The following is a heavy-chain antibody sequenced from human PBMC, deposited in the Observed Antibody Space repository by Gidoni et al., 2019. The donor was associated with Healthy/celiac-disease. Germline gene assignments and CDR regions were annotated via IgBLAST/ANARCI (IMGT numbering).Heavy chain of an antibody. Sequence: QVQLVESGGGVVQPGRSLRLSCAASGFTFSSYGMNWVRQAPGKGLEWVAVISYDGSNKYYADSVKGRFTISRDNSKNTLYLQMNSLRAEDTAVYYCAKGDQTYYYDSSGSDAFDIWGQGTMVTVSS. CDR1: GFTFSSYG. V-gene: IGHV3-30*18. J-gene: IGHJ3*02. D-gene: IGHD3-22*01. CDR2: ISYDGSNK. CDR3: AKGDQTYYYDSSGSDAFDI.